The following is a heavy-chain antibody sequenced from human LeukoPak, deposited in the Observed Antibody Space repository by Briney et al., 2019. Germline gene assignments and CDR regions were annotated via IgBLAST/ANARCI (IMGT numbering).Heavy chain of an antibody. Sequence: KSGGSLRLSCLASGYTFSSYSINWVRQAPGKGLEWVSSISVRSNYIYYADSVKGRFTISRDNAKNSLFLQMNSLRTEDTAVYYCARGGVNYGFDYWGQGTLVTVSS. V-gene: IGHV3-21*01. CDR3: ARGGVNYGFDY. J-gene: IGHJ4*02. CDR1: GYTFSSYS. D-gene: IGHD4-17*01. CDR2: ISVRSNYI.